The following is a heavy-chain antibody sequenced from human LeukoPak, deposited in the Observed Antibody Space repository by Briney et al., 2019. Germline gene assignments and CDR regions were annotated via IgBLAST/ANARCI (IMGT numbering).Heavy chain of an antibody. CDR3: ARRRAEGGSNGHYNWFDP. J-gene: IGHJ5*02. Sequence: SETLSLTCTVSGDSINAYYWGWIRQPPGKGLEWIGYIYFSGTTKYNPSLESRVTISVDTSKNQISLKLSSVTAADTAVYYCARRRAEGGSNGHYNWFDPWGQGILVTVSS. CDR2: IYFSGTT. CDR1: GDSINAYY. V-gene: IGHV4-59*08. D-gene: IGHD6-13*01.